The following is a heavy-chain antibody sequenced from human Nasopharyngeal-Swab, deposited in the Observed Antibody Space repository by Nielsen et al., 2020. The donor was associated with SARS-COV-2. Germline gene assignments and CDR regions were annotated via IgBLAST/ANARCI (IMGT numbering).Heavy chain of an antibody. CDR1: GYSFTSYW. D-gene: IGHD3-3*01. J-gene: IGHJ6*03. Sequence: GESLKISCKGSGYSFTSYWIGWVRQMPGKGLEWMGIIYPGDSDTRYSPSFQGQVTISADKSISTAYLQWSSLKASDTAMYYCARQAPHYDFWRGSAYYMDVWGKGTTVTVSS. V-gene: IGHV5-51*01. CDR3: ARQAPHYDFWRGSAYYMDV. CDR2: IYPGDSDT.